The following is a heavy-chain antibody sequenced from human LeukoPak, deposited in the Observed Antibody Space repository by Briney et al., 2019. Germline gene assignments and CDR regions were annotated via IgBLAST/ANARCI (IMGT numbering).Heavy chain of an antibody. CDR3: ARSSTITIFGVLNWFDP. D-gene: IGHD3-3*01. J-gene: IGHJ5*02. CDR2: IYYSGST. Sequence: SETLSLTCTVSGGSISSHYWSWIRQPPGKGLEWIGYIYYSGSTNYNPSLKSRVTISVDTSKNQFSLTLNSVTAADTAVYYCARSSTITIFGVLNWFDPWGQGTLVTVSS. V-gene: IGHV4-59*11. CDR1: GGSISSHY.